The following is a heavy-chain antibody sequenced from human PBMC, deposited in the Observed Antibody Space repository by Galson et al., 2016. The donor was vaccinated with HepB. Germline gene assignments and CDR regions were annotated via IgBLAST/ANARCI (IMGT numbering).Heavy chain of an antibody. CDR2: IFPGDSDA. Sequence: QSGAEVKKPGESLKISCKGSGYNFTNVWIAWVRQMPGKGLEWMGIIFPGDSDARYGPSFQGQVPISVDKSISTAYLQWSSLKASDTATYYCARQRGYFSSRNHDGMDVWGQGTTVTVSS. J-gene: IGHJ6*02. D-gene: IGHD2-2*01. CDR1: GYNFTNVW. CDR3: ARQRGYFSSRNHDGMDV. V-gene: IGHV5-51*01.